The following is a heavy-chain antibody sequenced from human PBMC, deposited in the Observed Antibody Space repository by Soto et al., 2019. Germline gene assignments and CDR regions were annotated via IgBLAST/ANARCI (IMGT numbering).Heavy chain of an antibody. CDR3: ARDGWNYVGGVDY. CDR2: IWYDGSNK. CDR1: GFTFSSYG. D-gene: IGHD3-16*01. V-gene: IGHV3-33*01. J-gene: IGHJ4*02. Sequence: QVQLVESGGGVVQPGRSLRLSCASSGFTFSSYGMHWVRQAPGKGLEWVAVIWYDGSNKYYADSVKGRFTISRDNSKNTLYLQMNSLRAEDTAVYYCARDGWNYVGGVDYWGQGTLVTVSS.